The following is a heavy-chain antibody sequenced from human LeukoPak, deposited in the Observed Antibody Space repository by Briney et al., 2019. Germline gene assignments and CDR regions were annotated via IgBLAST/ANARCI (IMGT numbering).Heavy chain of an antibody. CDR1: GGSISSYY. V-gene: IGHV4-59*12. Sequence: SETLSLTCIVSGGSISSYYWSWIRQPPGKGLEWIGYIYYSGSTNYNPSLKSRVTISVATSKNQFSLQLNSVTPEDTAVYYCARDTGGYYDSSGYYDYWGQGTLVTVSS. D-gene: IGHD3-22*01. J-gene: IGHJ4*02. CDR2: IYYSGST. CDR3: ARDTGGYYDSSGYYDY.